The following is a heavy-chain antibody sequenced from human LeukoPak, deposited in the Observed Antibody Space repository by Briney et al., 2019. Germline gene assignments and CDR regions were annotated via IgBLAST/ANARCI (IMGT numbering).Heavy chain of an antibody. J-gene: IGHJ3*02. CDR1: GYTFTNYA. V-gene: IGHV1-2*02. Sequence: ASVKVSCKASGYTFTNYAISWVRQAPGQGLEWMGWITPSSGGTIYAQKFQGRVTMTRDMSISTAYMELSRLRSDDTAVYYCAKVASTTRRHDAFDIWGQGTLVTVSS. CDR2: ITPSSGGT. D-gene: IGHD1-1*01. CDR3: AKVASTTRRHDAFDI.